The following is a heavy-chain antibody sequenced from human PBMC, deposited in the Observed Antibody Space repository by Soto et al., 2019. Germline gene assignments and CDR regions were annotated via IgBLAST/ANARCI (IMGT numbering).Heavy chain of an antibody. J-gene: IGHJ4*02. CDR3: TRASSSDFDF. CDR2: IRRNAYGGTT. CDR1: GFTFGDYA. D-gene: IGHD3-10*01. Sequence: GGSLRLSCTTSGFTFGDYALSWVRQAPGKGLEWVGFIRRNAYGGTTDYAASVKGRFTISRDDSKSIAYLQMNSLRTEDTALYYCTRASSSDFDFWGQGTLVTVSS. V-gene: IGHV3-49*04.